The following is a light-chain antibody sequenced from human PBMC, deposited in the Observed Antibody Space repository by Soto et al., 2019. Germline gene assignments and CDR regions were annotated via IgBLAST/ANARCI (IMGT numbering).Light chain of an antibody. CDR3: CSYAGSYWV. J-gene: IGLJ3*02. CDR2: EGS. V-gene: IGLV2-23*01. Sequence: QSALTQPASVSGSPGQSITISCTGTSSDVGSYNFVSWYQQHPGKAPKLMIYEGSKRPSGVSNRFSGSKSGNTASLTISGLHAEDEAEYYCCSYAGSYWVFGGGTQLTVL. CDR1: SSDVGSYNF.